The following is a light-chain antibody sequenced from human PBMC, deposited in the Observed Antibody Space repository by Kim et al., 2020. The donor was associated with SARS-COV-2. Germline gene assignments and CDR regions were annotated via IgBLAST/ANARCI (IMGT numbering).Light chain of an antibody. CDR3: QSYDSSNPWV. CDR2: EDN. Sequence: NFTLTQPHSVSESPGKTVTTSCTRSSGSIASNYVQWYQQRPGSAPTTVIYEDNQRPSGVPDRFSGSIDSSSNSASLTISGLKTEDEADYYCQSYDSSNPWVFGGGTQLTVL. V-gene: IGLV6-57*04. CDR1: SGSIASNY. J-gene: IGLJ3*02.